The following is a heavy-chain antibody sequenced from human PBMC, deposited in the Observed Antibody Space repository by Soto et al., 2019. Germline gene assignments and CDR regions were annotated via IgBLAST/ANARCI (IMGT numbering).Heavy chain of an antibody. D-gene: IGHD3-22*01. CDR3: ARDSSYYYDTSGYYQLDY. V-gene: IGHV4-59*01. Sequence: SETLSLTCTVSGGSISSYYWSWIRQPPGKGLKWIGYIYYSGSTNYNPSLKSRVTISVDTSKNQFSLKLSSVTAADTAVYYCARDSSYYYDTSGYYQLDYWGQGTLVTVSS. CDR2: IYYSGST. J-gene: IGHJ4*02. CDR1: GGSISSYY.